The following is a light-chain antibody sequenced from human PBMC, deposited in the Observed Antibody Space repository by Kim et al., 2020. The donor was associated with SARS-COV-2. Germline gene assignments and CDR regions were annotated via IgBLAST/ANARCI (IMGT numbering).Light chain of an antibody. J-gene: IGLJ3*02. CDR3: QVWDSSSDHRV. CDR2: YDS. Sequence: APGKTARLTCGGNNIGSKSVHWYQQKPGQAPVLVIYYDSDRPSGIPERFSGSNSGNTATLPIGRVEAGDEADYYCQVWDSSSDHRVFGGGTQLTVL. V-gene: IGLV3-21*04. CDR1: NIGSKS.